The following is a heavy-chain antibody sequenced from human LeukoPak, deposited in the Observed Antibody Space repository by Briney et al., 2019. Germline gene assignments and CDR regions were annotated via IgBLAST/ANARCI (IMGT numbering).Heavy chain of an antibody. D-gene: IGHD3-3*01. CDR2: ISVFNDNT. Sequence: ASVKVSCKASGYTFTSYGISWVRQAPGQGLEWTGWISVFNDNTNYAQKLQGRVTMTTDTSTSTAYMELRSLRSDDTAVYYCARGVKNYDFWSGYYLDYWGQGTLVTVSS. CDR1: GYTFTSYG. CDR3: ARGVKNYDFWSGYYLDY. J-gene: IGHJ4*02. V-gene: IGHV1-18*01.